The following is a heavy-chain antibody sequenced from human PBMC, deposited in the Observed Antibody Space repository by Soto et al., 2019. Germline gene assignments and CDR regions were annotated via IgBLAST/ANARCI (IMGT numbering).Heavy chain of an antibody. CDR3: ARGDIRFLEWPDAFDI. D-gene: IGHD3-3*01. V-gene: IGHV4-4*02. J-gene: IGHJ3*02. CDR2: IYHSGST. CDR1: GGSISSSNW. Sequence: QVQLQESGPGLVKPSGTLSLTCAVSGGSISSSNWWSWVRQPPGKGLDWIGEIYHSGSTNYNPSLKRRVTISXXKXKXXFSLKLSSVTAAATAVYYCARGDIRFLEWPDAFDIWGQGTMVTVSS.